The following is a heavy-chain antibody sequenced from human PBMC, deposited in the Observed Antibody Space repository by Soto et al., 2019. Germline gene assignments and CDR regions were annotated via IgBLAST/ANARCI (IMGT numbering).Heavy chain of an antibody. V-gene: IGHV3-23*01. CDR3: VKDKGSTVSPSDYYYNGMDV. J-gene: IGHJ6*02. D-gene: IGHD4-17*01. CDR2: IGYGGGGT. CDR1: GLTFSNYA. Sequence: VQLLESGGGLVQPGGSLRLSCVASGLTFSNYAMHWVRQAPGKGLEWVSGIGYGGGGTYYADSVKGRLTISRHNSKNTVYLQMSSLRAEDTAVYYCVKDKGSTVSPSDYYYNGMDVWGQGTTVTVSS.